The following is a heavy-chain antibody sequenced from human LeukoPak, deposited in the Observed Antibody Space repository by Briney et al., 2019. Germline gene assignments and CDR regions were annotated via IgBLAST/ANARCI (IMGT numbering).Heavy chain of an antibody. CDR2: FSATDGRA. Sequence: GGPLRLSCAASGFTLSNYAMSWVRQAPGKGLEWVSSFSATDGRAQSAESVKGRFTISRDNSKNSLYLKMNSLRDEDTAVYYCAKARIAAAGTGAFDVWGQGTMVTVSS. J-gene: IGHJ3*01. CDR1: GFTLSNYA. CDR3: AKARIAAAGTGAFDV. V-gene: IGHV3-23*01. D-gene: IGHD6-13*01.